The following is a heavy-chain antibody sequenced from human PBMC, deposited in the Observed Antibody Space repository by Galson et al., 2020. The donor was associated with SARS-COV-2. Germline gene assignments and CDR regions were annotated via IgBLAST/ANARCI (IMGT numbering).Heavy chain of an antibody. CDR1: GFTFSSYA. J-gene: IGHJ6*02. CDR3: AKDVLIAVAGIEENYYYYGMDV. V-gene: IGHV3-23*01. CDR2: ISGSGGST. Sequence: GESLKISCAASGFTFSSYAMSWVRQAPGKGLEWVSAISGSGGSTYYADSVKGRFTISRDNSKNTLYLQMNSLRAEDTAVYYCAKDVLIAVAGIEENYYYYGMDVWGQGTTVTVSS. D-gene: IGHD6-19*01.